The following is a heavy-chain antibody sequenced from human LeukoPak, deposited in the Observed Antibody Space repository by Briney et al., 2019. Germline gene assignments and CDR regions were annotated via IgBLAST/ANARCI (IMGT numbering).Heavy chain of an antibody. J-gene: IGHJ6*02. Sequence: SETLSLTCAVYGGSFSGYYWSWIRQPPGKGLEWIGEINHSGSTNYNPSLKSRVTISVDTSKNQFSLKLSSVTAADTAVYYCAREDRQGAGTASFYYGMDVWGQGTTVTVSS. CDR2: INHSGST. CDR3: AREDRQGAGTASFYYGMDV. V-gene: IGHV4-34*01. D-gene: IGHD6-19*01. CDR1: GGSFSGYY.